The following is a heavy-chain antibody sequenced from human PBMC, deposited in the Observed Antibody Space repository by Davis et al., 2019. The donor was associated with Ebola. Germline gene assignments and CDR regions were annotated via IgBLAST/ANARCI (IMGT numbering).Heavy chain of an antibody. CDR3: ARLRDYYDSSGYAFDI. CDR1: GGSISSSSYY. CDR2: IYYDGTT. Sequence: GSLRLSCIVSGGSISSSSYYWGWIRQPPGKGLEWIGYIYYDGTTYYNPSFKSRVTIYVDTSKNQFSLRLSSETAADTAVYYCARLRDYYDSSGYAFDIWGQGTMVTVSS. J-gene: IGHJ3*02. V-gene: IGHV4-39*01. D-gene: IGHD3-22*01.